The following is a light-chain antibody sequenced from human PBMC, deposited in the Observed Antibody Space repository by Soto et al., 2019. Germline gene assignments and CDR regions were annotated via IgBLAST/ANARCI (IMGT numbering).Light chain of an antibody. CDR3: QLYDSSSYT. CDR1: QSVSTNF. CDR2: DAS. J-gene: IGKJ2*01. V-gene: IGKV3-20*01. Sequence: EIVLTQSPGTLSLSPGERATLSCRASQSVSTNFLAWYQQKPGQAPRLLIHDASSRATGIPDRFSGSGSGTDFTLTISRLEPEEFGLYYCQLYDSSSYTFGQGTKLEI.